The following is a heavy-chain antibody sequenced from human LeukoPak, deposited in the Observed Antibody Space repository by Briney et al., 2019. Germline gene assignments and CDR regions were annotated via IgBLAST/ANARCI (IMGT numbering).Heavy chain of an antibody. D-gene: IGHD2-15*01. J-gene: IGHJ4*02. Sequence: PGGSLRLSCAASGFTFSSSAMSWVRQAPGQGLEWVSAISNNGGYTYYADSVQGRFTISRDNSKSTLCLQMNSLRAEDTAVYYCAKQLGYWSDGSCYFPYWGQGTLVTVSS. CDR1: GFTFSSSA. V-gene: IGHV3-23*01. CDR3: AKQLGYWSDGSCYFPY. CDR2: ISNNGGYT.